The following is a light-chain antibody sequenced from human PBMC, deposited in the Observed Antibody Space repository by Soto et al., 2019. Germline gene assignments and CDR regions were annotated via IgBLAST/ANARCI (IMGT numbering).Light chain of an antibody. CDR2: DVT. CDR1: SSDVGGYNY. J-gene: IGLJ1*01. V-gene: IGLV2-11*01. Sequence: QSALTQPRSVSGSPGQSVTISCTGTSSDVGGYNYVSWYQRQAGKGPKLIIYDVTERPSGVPDRFSAFKSGNTASLTISGPQTDDEGDYYCSSYAGNYVYVFGSGTKVTVL. CDR3: SSYAGNYVYV.